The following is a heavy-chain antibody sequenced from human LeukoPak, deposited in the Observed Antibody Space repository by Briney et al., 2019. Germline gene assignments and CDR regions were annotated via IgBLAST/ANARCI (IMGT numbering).Heavy chain of an antibody. Sequence: ASVKVSCKASGYTFTSYDINWVRQATGQGLEWMGWMNPNSGNTGYAQKFQGRVTMTRNTSISTAYMELSSLRSGDTAVYYCARSLPRILVVIAAGYYYGMDVWGQGTTVTVSS. CDR3: ARSLPRILVVIAAGYYYGMDV. D-gene: IGHD2-21*01. CDR1: GYTFTSYD. CDR2: MNPNSGNT. J-gene: IGHJ6*02. V-gene: IGHV1-8*01.